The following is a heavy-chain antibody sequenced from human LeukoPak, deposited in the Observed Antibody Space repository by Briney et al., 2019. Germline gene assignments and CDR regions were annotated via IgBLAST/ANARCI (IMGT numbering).Heavy chain of an antibody. CDR1: GLIFSTYA. Sequence: GGSLRLSCAASGLIFSTYAMTWVRQAPGKGLEWVSAISGSGDSAYYADSVKGRFTISRDNSQNTLYLQMNSLRAEDTAVYYCAKDRRGCTSTSCYYRFDYWGQGTLVTVSS. D-gene: IGHD2-2*01. CDR3: AKDRRGCTSTSCYYRFDY. J-gene: IGHJ4*02. CDR2: ISGSGDSA. V-gene: IGHV3-23*01.